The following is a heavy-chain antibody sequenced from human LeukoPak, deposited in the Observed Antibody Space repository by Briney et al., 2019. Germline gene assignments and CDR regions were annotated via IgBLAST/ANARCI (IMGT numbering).Heavy chain of an antibody. CDR1: GFTFSDYY. Sequence: GGSLRLSCAASGFTFSDYYMSWIRQAPGKGLEWVSCTSSSGSTIYYADSVKGRFTISRDNAKNSLYLQMNSLRAEDTAVYYCAGIRGSHDYVWGRYYWGQGTLVTVSS. J-gene: IGHJ4*02. D-gene: IGHD3-16*01. CDR2: TSSSGSTI. V-gene: IGHV3-11*01. CDR3: AGIRGSHDYVWGRYY.